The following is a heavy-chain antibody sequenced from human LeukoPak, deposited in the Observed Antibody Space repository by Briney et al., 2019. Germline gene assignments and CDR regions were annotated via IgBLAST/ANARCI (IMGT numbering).Heavy chain of an antibody. D-gene: IGHD4/OR15-4a*01. CDR1: GFTFSRHG. J-gene: IGHJ4*02. CDR2: ISNDGSRK. V-gene: IGHV3-30*03. Sequence: GRSLRLSCAPSGFTFSRHGMHWVRQAPGKGLEWVAIISNDGSRKYYAHSVEGRLTISRDNAKNSLYLEMNSLRDEDTAVYYCARDLAWGAYWGQGTLVTVSS. CDR3: ARDLAWGAY.